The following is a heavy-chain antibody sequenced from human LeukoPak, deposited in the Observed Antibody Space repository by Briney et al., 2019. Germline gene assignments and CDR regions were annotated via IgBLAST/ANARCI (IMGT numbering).Heavy chain of an antibody. CDR2: IYYSGST. Sequence: SETLSLTCTVSGGSISSYYWSWIRQPPGKGLEWIGYIYYSGSTTYNPSLKSRVTISVDTSKNQFSLKLNSVTAADTAVYYCAKDRCSSTSCSKAFDYWGQGTLVTVSS. CDR1: GGSISSYY. J-gene: IGHJ4*02. D-gene: IGHD2-2*01. V-gene: IGHV4-59*01. CDR3: AKDRCSSTSCSKAFDY.